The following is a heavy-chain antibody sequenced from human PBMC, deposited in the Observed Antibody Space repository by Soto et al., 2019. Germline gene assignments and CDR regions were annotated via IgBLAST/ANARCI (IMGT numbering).Heavy chain of an antibody. Sequence: QVQLQESGPGLVKPSGTLSLTCAVSGGSISSSNWWSWVRQPPGKGLEWIGEIYHSGSTNYNPSLTSRVTISVDKSKNKLSLTLSSVTAADTAVYYCARGAEWGSGDAFDIWGQGTMVTVSS. D-gene: IGHD2-15*01. J-gene: IGHJ3*02. V-gene: IGHV4-4*02. CDR2: IYHSGST. CDR3: ARGAEWGSGDAFDI. CDR1: GGSISSSNW.